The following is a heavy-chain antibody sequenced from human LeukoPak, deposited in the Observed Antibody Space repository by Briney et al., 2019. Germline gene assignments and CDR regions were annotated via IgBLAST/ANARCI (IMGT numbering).Heavy chain of an antibody. CDR3: ARGITVKKYDAFDI. V-gene: IGHV1-8*01. CDR1: GYTFTSYD. Sequence: ASVKVSCKASGYTFTSYDINWVRQATGQGLEWMGWMNPNGGNTGYAQKFQGRVTMTRNTSISTAYMELGSLRSEDTAVYYCARGITVKKYDAFDIWGQGTMVTVSS. J-gene: IGHJ3*02. CDR2: MNPNGGNT. D-gene: IGHD4-4*01.